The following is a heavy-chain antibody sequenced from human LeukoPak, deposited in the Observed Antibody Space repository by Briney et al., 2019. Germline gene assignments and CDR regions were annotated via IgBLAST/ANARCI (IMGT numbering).Heavy chain of an antibody. Sequence: ASVRVSCKAFGYTITGYYIHWVRQAPGQGLEWMGWINPNNGGTNSAQKFQGRVTMTRDTSIGTAYMELNRLTYDDTAVYYCGRDRHWNQGNFDYWGQGTLVTVSS. D-gene: IGHD1-1*01. CDR1: GYTITGYY. V-gene: IGHV1-2*02. CDR2: INPNNGGT. CDR3: GRDRHWNQGNFDY. J-gene: IGHJ4*02.